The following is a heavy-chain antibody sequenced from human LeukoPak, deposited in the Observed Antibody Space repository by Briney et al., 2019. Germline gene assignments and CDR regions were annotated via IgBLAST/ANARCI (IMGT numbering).Heavy chain of an antibody. J-gene: IGHJ4*02. D-gene: IGHD3-10*01. CDR1: GFTFDDYA. V-gene: IGHV3-9*01. Sequence: GRSLRLSCAASGFTFDDYAMHWVRQAPGKGLEWVSGISWNSGSIGYADSVKGRFTISRDNAKNSLYLQMNSLRAEDTAVYYCATSRGSGSPEDYWGQGTLVTVSS. CDR2: ISWNSGSI. CDR3: ATSRGSGSPEDY.